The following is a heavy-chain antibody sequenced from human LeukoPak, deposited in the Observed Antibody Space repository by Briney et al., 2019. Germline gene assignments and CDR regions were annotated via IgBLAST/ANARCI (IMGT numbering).Heavy chain of an antibody. CDR3: ARAVGYCSGGSCYPLNWFDP. Sequence: SETLSLTCTVSGGSISSSSYYWGWIRQPPGKGLEWIGSIYYSGSTYYNPSLKSRVTISVDTSKNQFSLKLSSVTAADTAVYYCARAVGYCSGGSCYPLNWFDPWGQGTLVTVSS. D-gene: IGHD2-15*01. CDR1: GGSISSSSYY. V-gene: IGHV4-39*07. J-gene: IGHJ5*02. CDR2: IYYSGST.